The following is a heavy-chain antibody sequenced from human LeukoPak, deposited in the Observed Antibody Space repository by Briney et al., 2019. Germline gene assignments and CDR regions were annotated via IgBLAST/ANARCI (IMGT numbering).Heavy chain of an antibody. CDR2: ISSSSSYI. Sequence: PSETLSVTCTVSGGSISSSSYYWGWIRQPPGKGLEWVSSISSSSSYIYYADSVKGRFTISRDNAKNSLYLQMNSLRAEDTAVYYCARVSSMGYYWGQGTLVTVSS. CDR3: ARVSSMGYY. CDR1: GGSISSSS. V-gene: IGHV3-21*01. J-gene: IGHJ4*02. D-gene: IGHD2-8*01.